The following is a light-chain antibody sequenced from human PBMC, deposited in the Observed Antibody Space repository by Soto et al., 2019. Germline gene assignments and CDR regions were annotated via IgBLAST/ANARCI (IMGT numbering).Light chain of an antibody. V-gene: IGKV3-15*01. CDR1: QSVGSS. CDR2: GAS. J-gene: IGKJ2*01. Sequence: EIVMTQSPATLSVSPGESATLSCRASQSVGSSLAWYQQKPGQAPRLLIYGASTRATGIPARFSGSGSGTEFTLTISSLQSEDLAVYYCQQYNKWYTFGQGTKPDIK. CDR3: QQYNKWYT.